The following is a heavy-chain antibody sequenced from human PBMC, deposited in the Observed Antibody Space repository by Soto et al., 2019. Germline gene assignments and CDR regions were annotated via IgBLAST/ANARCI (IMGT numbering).Heavy chain of an antibody. V-gene: IGHV1-46*01. CDR2: INPSGGST. CDR1: GYTFTSYY. D-gene: IGHD4-17*01. CDR3: ANLYGDYGNYYGMDV. J-gene: IGHJ6*02. Sequence: GASVKVSCKASGYTFTSYYMHWVRQAPGQGLEWMGIINPSGGSTSYAQKFQGRVTMTRDTSTSTVYMELSSLRSEDTAVYYCANLYGDYGNYYGMDVWGQGTTVTVSS.